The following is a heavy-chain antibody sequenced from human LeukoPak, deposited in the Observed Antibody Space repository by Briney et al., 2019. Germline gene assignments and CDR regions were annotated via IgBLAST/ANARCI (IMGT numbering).Heavy chain of an antibody. J-gene: IGHJ3*02. CDR3: ARDANAFDI. V-gene: IGHV3-21*01. CDR2: ISSTSIYI. CDR1: GFTFSSYS. Sequence: GGSLRLSCAPSGFTFSSYSMSWARQASGKGLEWVSSISSTSIYIFYADSVKGRFTISRDNAKNSLYLQMNSLRAEDTAVYYCARDANAFDIWGQGTMVTVSS.